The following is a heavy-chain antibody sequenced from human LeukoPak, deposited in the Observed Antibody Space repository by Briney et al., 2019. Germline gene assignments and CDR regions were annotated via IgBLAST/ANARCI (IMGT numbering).Heavy chain of an antibody. Sequence: GGSLRLSCAASGFTFSSYSMNWVRQAPGKGLEWVSSISSSSSYIYYADSVKGRFTISRDNAKNSLYLQMNSLRAEDTAVYYRATSAQNIAVAGDGEYYFDYCGQGTLVTVSS. CDR1: GFTFSSYS. CDR3: ATSAQNIAVAGDGEYYFDY. CDR2: ISSSSSYI. D-gene: IGHD6-19*01. J-gene: IGHJ4*02. V-gene: IGHV3-21*01.